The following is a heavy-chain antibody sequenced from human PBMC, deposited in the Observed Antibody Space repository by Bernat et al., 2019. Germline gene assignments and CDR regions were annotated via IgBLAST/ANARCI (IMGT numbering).Heavy chain of an antibody. V-gene: IGHV6-1*01. CDR2: TYYRSKWYN. Sequence: QVQLQQSGPGLVKPSQTLSLTCAISGDTVSRSGSAWNWIRQSPSRGLEWLGRTYYRSKWYNDYVGSVKSRIIINPDTSRNQFSLQLNSVAPGDTAVYYCASGRYSAFDIWGQGTMVTVSS. J-gene: IGHJ3*02. CDR1: GDTVSRSGSA. CDR3: ASGRYSAFDI. D-gene: IGHD3-9*01.